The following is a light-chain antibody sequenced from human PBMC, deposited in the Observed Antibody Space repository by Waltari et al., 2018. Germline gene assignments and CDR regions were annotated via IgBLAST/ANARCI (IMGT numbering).Light chain of an antibody. CDR1: QSVSSTY. V-gene: IGKV3-20*01. Sequence: EIVLTQSPGTLSLSPGERATLSCRVSQSVSSTYLAWYQQKAGQAPRLRIYGSSTRATGIPDRFSGSGSGTEFTLTISRLEPEDFAVYYCQQYVSSPVTFGGGTKVEIK. J-gene: IGKJ4*01. CDR2: GSS. CDR3: QQYVSSPVT.